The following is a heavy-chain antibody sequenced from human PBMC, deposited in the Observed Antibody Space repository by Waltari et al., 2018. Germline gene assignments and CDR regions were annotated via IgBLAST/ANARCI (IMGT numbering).Heavy chain of an antibody. CDR3: AKDLYSGSDNRIFDF. V-gene: IGHV3-9*01. CDR2: INWDSSET. J-gene: IGHJ4*02. CDR1: GFSFEDYA. D-gene: IGHD1-26*01. Sequence: EVQLVESGGGLVQPGRSLRLSCAASGFSFEDYAVHWVRQAPGKGLEWVSGINWDSSETAYADSVKGRFTISRDNAKNSLYLQMNSLRTEDTAFYYCAKDLYSGSDNRIFDFWGQGTLVTVSS.